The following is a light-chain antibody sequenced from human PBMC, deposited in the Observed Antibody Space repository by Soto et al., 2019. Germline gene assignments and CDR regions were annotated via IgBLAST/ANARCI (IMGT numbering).Light chain of an antibody. CDR3: QQYGTSSGGT. CDR2: GAS. Sequence: EIVLTQSPGTLSLSPGERATLSCRASLSVSDYLAWYQQKVGQAPRLLIYGASNRASGIPDRFSGTGSGTDFTLTISRLEPEDFAVYYCQQYGTSSGGTFGQGTKVEI. V-gene: IGKV3-20*01. CDR1: LSVSDY. J-gene: IGKJ1*01.